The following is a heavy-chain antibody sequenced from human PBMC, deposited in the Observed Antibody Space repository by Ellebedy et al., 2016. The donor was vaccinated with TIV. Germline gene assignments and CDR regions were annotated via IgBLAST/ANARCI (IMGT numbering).Heavy chain of an antibody. CDR2: IKQDGNEK. Sequence: GESLKISXAASGFTFSSYAMSWVRQAPGKGLEYVASIKQDGNEKYYVDSVKGRFTISRDNAKNSLYLQMNSLRAEDTAVYYCAHATVRAWGQGTLVTVSS. V-gene: IGHV3-7*01. D-gene: IGHD3-10*01. J-gene: IGHJ5*02. CDR1: GFTFSSYA. CDR3: AHATVRA.